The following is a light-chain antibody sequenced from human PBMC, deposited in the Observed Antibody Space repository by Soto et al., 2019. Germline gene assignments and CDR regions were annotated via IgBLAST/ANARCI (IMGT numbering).Light chain of an antibody. V-gene: IGLV1-40*01. CDR1: SSNIGAGYD. J-gene: IGLJ1*01. Sequence: QSVLTQPPSVSGAPGQRVTIACTGSSSNIGAGYDVHWYQQLPGTAPKLLIYGNINRPSGVPDRFSGSKSGTSASLAITGIQAEDEAYYYCQFLDSSMSCSGVFAKGTKATVL. CDR2: GNI. CDR3: QFLDSSMSCSGV.